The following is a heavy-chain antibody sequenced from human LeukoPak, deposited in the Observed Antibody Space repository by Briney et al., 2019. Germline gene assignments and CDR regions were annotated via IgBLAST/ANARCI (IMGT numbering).Heavy chain of an antibody. V-gene: IGHV3-48*03. Sequence: GSLRLSCAASGFTFSSYEMNWVRQAPGKGLGWVSYSSMSCNTIYYADSVKGRFTISRDNAKNSLYLQMHSLRAEDTAVYYCARALFLTDDWFDYWGQGTLVTVSS. CDR1: GFTFSSYE. CDR2: SSMSCNTI. D-gene: IGHD3-9*01. CDR3: ARALFLTDDWFDY. J-gene: IGHJ5*01.